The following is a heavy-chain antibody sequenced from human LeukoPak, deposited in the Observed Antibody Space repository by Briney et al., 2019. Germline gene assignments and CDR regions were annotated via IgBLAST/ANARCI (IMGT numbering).Heavy chain of an antibody. J-gene: IGHJ6*02. V-gene: IGHV1-69*13. CDR2: IIPIFGTA. D-gene: IGHD3-3*01. CDR3: ARDMRITIFGQSWVFYYGMDV. Sequence: SAKVSCKASGYTFTSYGISWVRQAPGQGLEWMGGIIPIFGTANYAQKFQGRVTITADESTSTAYMELSILRSEDTAVYYCARDMRITIFGQSWVFYYGMDVWGQGTTVTVSS. CDR1: GYTFTSYG.